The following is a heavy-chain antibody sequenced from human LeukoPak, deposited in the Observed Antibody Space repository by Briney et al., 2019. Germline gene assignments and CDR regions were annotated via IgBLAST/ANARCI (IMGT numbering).Heavy chain of an antibody. CDR2: ISAYNGNT. CDR1: GYTFTSYD. D-gene: IGHD4-17*01. J-gene: IGHJ6*02. Sequence: ASVKASCKASGYTFTSYDINWVRQATGQGLEWMGWISAYNGNTNYAQKLQGRVTMTTDTSTSTAYMELRSLRSDDTAVYYCARVWTGATVTSLNYYYYYGMDVWGQGTTVTVSS. V-gene: IGHV1-18*01. CDR3: ARVWTGATVTSLNYYYYYGMDV.